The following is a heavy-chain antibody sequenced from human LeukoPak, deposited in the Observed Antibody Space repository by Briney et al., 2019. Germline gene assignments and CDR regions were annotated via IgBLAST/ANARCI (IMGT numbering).Heavy chain of an antibody. D-gene: IGHD3-9*01. Sequence: SVKVSCKASGGTFSSYAISWVRQAPGQGLEWMGGIIPIFGTANYAQKFQGRVTITTDESTSTAYMELSSLRSEDTAVYYCARERGGEAEGDILAGYSPPAAFDIWGQGTMVTVSS. CDR2: IIPIFGTA. V-gene: IGHV1-69*05. J-gene: IGHJ3*02. CDR1: GGTFSSYA. CDR3: ARERGGEAEGDILAGYSPPAAFDI.